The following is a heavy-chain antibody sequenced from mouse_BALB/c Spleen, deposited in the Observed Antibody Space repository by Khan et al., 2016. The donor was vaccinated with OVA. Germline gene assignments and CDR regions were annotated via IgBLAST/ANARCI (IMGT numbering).Heavy chain of an antibody. CDR3: ARHPYFSYVMGY. J-gene: IGHJ4*01. CDR1: GYTFTNYG. V-gene: IGHV9-3-1*01. CDR2: INTYTGEP. Sequence: QIQLVQSGPELKKPGETVKISCKASGYTFTNYGMNWVKQAPGRGLKWMGWINTYTGEPTYADDFKGRFVFSLETSARTAYLQINNLKNEDTATYFCARHPYFSYVMGYWGQGTSVTVAS. D-gene: IGHD2-10*01.